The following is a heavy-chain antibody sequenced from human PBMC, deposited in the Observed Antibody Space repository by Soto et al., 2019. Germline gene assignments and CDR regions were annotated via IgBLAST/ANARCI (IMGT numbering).Heavy chain of an antibody. CDR2: INYSGST. Sequence: QVQLQESGPGLLKPSETLSLTCTVSGDSISNYYWSWIRQPPGKGLEWIAYINYSGSTNYSPSLRSRVTISLDTSKKQFFLNLTSVTAADTAVYYCARDRRFSAWSQWAFDIWGQGTMVTVSS. D-gene: IGHD2-8*01. CDR1: GDSISNYY. J-gene: IGHJ3*02. CDR3: ARDRRFSAWSQWAFDI. V-gene: IGHV4-59*01.